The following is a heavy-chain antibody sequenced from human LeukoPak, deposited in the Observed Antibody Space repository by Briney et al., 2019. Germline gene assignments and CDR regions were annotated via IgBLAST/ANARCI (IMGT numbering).Heavy chain of an antibody. J-gene: IGHJ4*02. CDR3: ARCYGSGSYYKRPFDY. V-gene: IGHV5-51*01. CDR1: GYGFTTYW. D-gene: IGHD3-10*01. CDR2: IYPGDSDT. Sequence: GESPKISCQASGYGFTTYWIAWVRQMPGKGLEWMGIIYPGDSDTRYSPSFQGQVTFSADRSISTAYLQWSSLKASDTAMYFCARCYGSGSYYKRPFDYWGQGTLVTVSS.